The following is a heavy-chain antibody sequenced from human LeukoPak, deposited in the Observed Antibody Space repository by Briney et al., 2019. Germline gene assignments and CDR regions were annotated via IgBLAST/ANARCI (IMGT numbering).Heavy chain of an antibody. V-gene: IGHV3-33*06. CDR1: GFTFSSYG. CDR3: AKDIAAAGFGSFGPLDI. D-gene: IGHD6-13*01. Sequence: GGSLRLSCAASGFTFSSYGMHWVRQAPGKGLEWVAVIWYDGSNKYYADSVKGRFTISRDNSKNTLYLQMNSLRAEDTAVYYCAKDIAAAGFGSFGPLDIWGQGTMVTVSS. CDR2: IWYDGSNK. J-gene: IGHJ3*02.